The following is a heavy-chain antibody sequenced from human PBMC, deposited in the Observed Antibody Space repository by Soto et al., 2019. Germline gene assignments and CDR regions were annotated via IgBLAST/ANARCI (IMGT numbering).Heavy chain of an antibody. CDR3: ARTPHHYYDSSGYLNY. D-gene: IGHD3-22*01. CDR1: GYTFTSYY. CDR2: INPSGGST. V-gene: IGHV1-46*01. Sequence: ASVKVSCKASGYTFTSYYMHWVRQAPGQGLEWMGIINPSGGSTSYAQKFQGRVTMTRDTSTSTVYMELSSLRSEDTAVYYCARTPHHYYDSSGYLNYWGQGTLGTVSS. J-gene: IGHJ4*02.